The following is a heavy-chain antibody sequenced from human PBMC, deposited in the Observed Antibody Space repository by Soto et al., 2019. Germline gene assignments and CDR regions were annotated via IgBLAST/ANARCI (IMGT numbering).Heavy chain of an antibody. Sequence: ASVKVSCKASGYTFTGHYIDCVRQAPEQGPEWMGEIGPESGATRYAQKFQGRVTMTLDMSITTVYMELNNLSPDDTAVYYCGRGRSGQIVVFYWGQGTPVTVS. J-gene: IGHJ4*02. V-gene: IGHV1-2*02. CDR1: GYTFTGHY. CDR3: GRGRSGQIVVFY. D-gene: IGHD1-26*01. CDR2: IGPESGAT.